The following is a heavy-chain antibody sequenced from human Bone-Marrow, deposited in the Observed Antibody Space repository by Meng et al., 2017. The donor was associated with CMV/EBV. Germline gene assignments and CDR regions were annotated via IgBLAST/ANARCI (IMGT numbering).Heavy chain of an antibody. Sequence: GESLKISCAASGFTFSNAWMSWVRQAPGKGLEWVGRIKSKTDGGTTDYAAPVKGRFTISRDDSKNTLYLQMNSLKPEDTAVYYCTTDWRLVGITIFGVIISTRNYFDYWGQGTLVTVSS. J-gene: IGHJ4*02. V-gene: IGHV3-15*01. CDR3: TTDWRLVGITIFGVIISTRNYFDY. CDR2: IKSKTDGGTT. D-gene: IGHD3-3*01. CDR1: GFTFSNAW.